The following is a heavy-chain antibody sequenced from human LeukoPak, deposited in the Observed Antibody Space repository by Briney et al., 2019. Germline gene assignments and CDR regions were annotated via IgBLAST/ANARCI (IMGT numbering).Heavy chain of an antibody. V-gene: IGHV1-69*05. CDR1: GGTFSSYA. CDR3: ARDAQYSSSSAYFDY. CDR2: IIPIFGTA. Sequence: SVKVSCKVSGGTFSSYAISWVRQAPGQGLEWMGRIIPIFGTANYAQKFQGRVTITTDESTSTAYMELSSLRSEDTAVYYCARDAQYSSSSAYFDYWGQGTLVTVSS. D-gene: IGHD6-6*01. J-gene: IGHJ4*02.